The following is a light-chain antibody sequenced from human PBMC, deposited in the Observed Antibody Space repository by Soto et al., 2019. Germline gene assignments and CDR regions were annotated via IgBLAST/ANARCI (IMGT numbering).Light chain of an antibody. CDR1: QSVSGY. V-gene: IGKV3-11*01. CDR2: DTS. CDR3: HQRSNWPST. Sequence: EIVLTQSPATLSLSPGERATLSCRASQSVSGYLAWYQQKPGQAPRLLLYDTSNRATGIPARFSGSGSGTDFTLPISSLEPEDFAVYYCHQRSNWPSTFGGGTKVEIK. J-gene: IGKJ4*01.